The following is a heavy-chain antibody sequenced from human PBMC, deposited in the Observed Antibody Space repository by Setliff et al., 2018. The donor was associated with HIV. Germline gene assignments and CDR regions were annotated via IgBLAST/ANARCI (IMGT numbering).Heavy chain of an antibody. CDR1: GDSIFTSTYY. J-gene: IGHJ4*02. Sequence: SETLSLTCSVSGDSIFTSTYYWGWIRQPPGTGLEWIGSISSSGNTYYNPSLKSRVTTSVDTPKNQFSLKLSSVTAADTAVYYCEVAGQWGQGTLVTVSS. CDR2: ISSSGNT. CDR3: EVAGQ. D-gene: IGHD6-19*01. V-gene: IGHV4-39*01.